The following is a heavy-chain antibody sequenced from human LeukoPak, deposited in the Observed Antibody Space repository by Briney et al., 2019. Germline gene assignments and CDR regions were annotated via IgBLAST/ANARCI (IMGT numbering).Heavy chain of an antibody. CDR3: ATDRGWYFDN. Sequence: PGGSLRLSCAASGFTFSSSGMHWVRQGPGTGLEWVAFISHEGSEKYFADSVKGRFTISRDNSKNTLYPQMNSLRDEDTAVFYCATDRGWYFDNWGQGTLVTVAS. V-gene: IGHV3-30*03. CDR2: ISHEGSEK. CDR1: GFTFSSSG. J-gene: IGHJ4*02. D-gene: IGHD1-26*01.